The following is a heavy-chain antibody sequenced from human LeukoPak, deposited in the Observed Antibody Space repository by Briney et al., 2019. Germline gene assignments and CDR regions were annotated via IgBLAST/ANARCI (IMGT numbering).Heavy chain of an antibody. CDR2: IKSKTDGGTT. CDR1: GGSFSGYY. D-gene: IGHD2-2*01. J-gene: IGHJ4*02. V-gene: IGHV3-15*01. CDR3: TTVGCSSTSCYG. Sequence: ETLSLTCAVYGGSFSGYYWSRVRQAPGKGLEWVGRIKSKTDGGTTDYAAPVKGGFTISRDDSKNTLYLQMNSLKTEDTAVYYCTTVGCSSTSCYGWGQGTLVTVSS.